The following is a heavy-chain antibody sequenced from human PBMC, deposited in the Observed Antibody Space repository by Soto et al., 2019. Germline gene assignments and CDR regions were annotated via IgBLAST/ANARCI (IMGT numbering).Heavy chain of an antibody. CDR1: TVSSNY. V-gene: IGHV3-53*01. D-gene: IGHD2-8*02. J-gene: IGHJ4*02. CDR2: IYSGGST. Sequence: TVSSNYMSWVRQAPGKGLEWVSVIYSGGSTYYADSVKGRFTISRDNSKNTLYLQMNSLRAEDTAVYYCVRLYCSGEICYPSSGFEFWGQGTLVTVSS. CDR3: VRLYCSGEICYPSSGFEF.